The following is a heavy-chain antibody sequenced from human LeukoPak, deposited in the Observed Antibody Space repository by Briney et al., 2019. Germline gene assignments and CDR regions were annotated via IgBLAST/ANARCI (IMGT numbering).Heavy chain of an antibody. CDR3: ARDLGSGRGEYYFDY. V-gene: IGHV1-46*01. D-gene: IGHD3-10*01. Sequence: ASVKVSCKASGYTFTSYYMHWVRQAPGQGLEWMGIINPSGGSTSYAQKFQGRVTMTRDTSTSTVYMELSSLRSEDTAVYYCARDLGSGRGEYYFDYWGQGTLVTVSS. CDR2: INPSGGST. CDR1: GYTFTSYY. J-gene: IGHJ4*02.